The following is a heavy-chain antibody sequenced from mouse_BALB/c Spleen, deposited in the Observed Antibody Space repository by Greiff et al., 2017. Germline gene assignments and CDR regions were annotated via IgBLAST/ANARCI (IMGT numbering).Heavy chain of an antibody. CDR2: ISSGGGYT. V-gene: IGHV5-9-4*01. J-gene: IGHJ4*01. Sequence: EVKLVESGGGLVKPGGSLKLSCAASGFTFSSYAMSWVRQSPEKRLEWVAEISSGGGYTYYPDTVTGRFTISRDNAKNTLYLEMSSLRSEDTAVYYCARSRGDYDAMDYWGQGTSVTVSS. CDR1: GFTFSSYA. CDR3: ARSRGDYDAMDY.